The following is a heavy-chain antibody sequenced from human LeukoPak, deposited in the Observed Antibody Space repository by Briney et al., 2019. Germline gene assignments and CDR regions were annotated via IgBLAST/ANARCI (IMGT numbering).Heavy chain of an antibody. D-gene: IGHD2-21*01. J-gene: IGHJ4*02. CDR2: IYTSGST. V-gene: IGHV4-4*07. CDR3: ARRGYCGGDCRFDY. Sequence: PSETPSLTCTVSGGSISSYYWSWIRQPAGKGLEWIGRIYTSGSTNYNPSLKSRVTMSVDTSKNQFSLKLSSVTAADTAVYYCARRGYCGGDCRFDYWGQGTLVTVSS. CDR1: GGSISSYY.